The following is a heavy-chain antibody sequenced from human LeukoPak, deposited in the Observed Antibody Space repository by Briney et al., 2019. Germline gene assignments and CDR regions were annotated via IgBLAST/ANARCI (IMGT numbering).Heavy chain of an antibody. Sequence: ASVKVSCKASGYTFTGYYMHWVRQAPGQGPEWIGWIHPNSGGTNYAQKFQGRVTMTRDTSISTAYMELSRLRSDDTAVYYCATTYYYDSSGYYSWYFDLWGRGTLVTVSS. V-gene: IGHV1-2*02. J-gene: IGHJ2*01. CDR3: ATTYYYDSSGYYSWYFDL. D-gene: IGHD3-22*01. CDR1: GYTFTGYY. CDR2: IHPNSGGT.